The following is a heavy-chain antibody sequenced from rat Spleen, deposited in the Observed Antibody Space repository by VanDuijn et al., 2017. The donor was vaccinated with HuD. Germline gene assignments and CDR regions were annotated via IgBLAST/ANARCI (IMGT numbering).Heavy chain of an antibody. J-gene: IGHJ2*01. D-gene: IGHD1-12*02. CDR3: ARGDLGDGSYWLDY. CDR2: INNDGSST. CDR1: GFTFSDYY. Sequence: EVQLVESGGGLVQPGRSLKLSCAASGFTFSDYYMAWVRQAPTKGLEWVATINNDGSSTYYRDSVKGRFTISRDNAKSTLYLQMDSLRSEDTATYYCARGDLGDGSYWLDYWGQGVMVTVSS. V-gene: IGHV5-29*01.